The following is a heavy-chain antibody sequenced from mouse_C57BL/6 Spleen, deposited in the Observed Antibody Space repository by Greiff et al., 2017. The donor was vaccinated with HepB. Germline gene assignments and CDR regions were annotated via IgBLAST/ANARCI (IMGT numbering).Heavy chain of an antibody. CDR1: GYAFSSSW. V-gene: IGHV1-82*01. CDR2: IYPGDGDT. D-gene: IGHD2-3*01. Sequence: VQLQQSGPELVKPGASVKISCKASGYAFSSSWMNWVKQRPGKGLEWIGRIYPGDGDTNYNGKFKGKATLTADKSSSTAYMQLSSLTSEDSAVYFCARSDGYYGSAMDYWGQGTSVTVSS. J-gene: IGHJ4*01. CDR3: ARSDGYYGSAMDY.